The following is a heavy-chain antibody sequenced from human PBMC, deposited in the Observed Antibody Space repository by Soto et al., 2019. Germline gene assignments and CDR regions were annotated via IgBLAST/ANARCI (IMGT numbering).Heavy chain of an antibody. Sequence: SETLSLTCAVSGGSISSGGYSWSWIRQPPGKGLEWIGYIYHSGSTYYNPSLKSRVTISVDTSKNQFYLKLSSVTAADTAVYYCARGQVVAAQHWGQGTLVTVSS. CDR2: IYHSGST. D-gene: IGHD2-15*01. J-gene: IGHJ4*02. V-gene: IGHV4-30-2*01. CDR1: GGSISSGGYS. CDR3: ARGQVVAAQH.